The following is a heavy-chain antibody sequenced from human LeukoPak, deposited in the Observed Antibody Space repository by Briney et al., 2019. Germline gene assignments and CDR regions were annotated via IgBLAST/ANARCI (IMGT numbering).Heavy chain of an antibody. J-gene: IGHJ4*02. CDR1: GGSFSGYY. CDR3: ARERTSVNAFFDY. D-gene: IGHD3/OR15-3a*01. V-gene: IGHV4-34*01. CDR2: INHSGST. Sequence: SETLSLTCAVYGGSFSGYYWSWIRQPPGKGLEWIGEINHSGSTNYNPSLKSRVTISVDTSKNQFSLKLSSVTAADTAVYYCARERTSVNAFFDYWGQGTLVTVSS.